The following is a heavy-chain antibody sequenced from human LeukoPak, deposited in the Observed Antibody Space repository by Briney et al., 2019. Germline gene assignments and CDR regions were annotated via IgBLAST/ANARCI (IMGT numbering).Heavy chain of an antibody. Sequence: GASVKVSCTASGYTFTGYYMHWVRHAPGQGLEWMGWINPNSGGTNYAQKFQGRVTMTRDTSISTGYMELSRLRSDDTAVYYCATLVIAVAGGFGDYWGQGTLVTVSS. V-gene: IGHV1-2*02. CDR3: ATLVIAVAGGFGDY. J-gene: IGHJ4*02. CDR2: INPNSGGT. D-gene: IGHD6-19*01. CDR1: GYTFTGYY.